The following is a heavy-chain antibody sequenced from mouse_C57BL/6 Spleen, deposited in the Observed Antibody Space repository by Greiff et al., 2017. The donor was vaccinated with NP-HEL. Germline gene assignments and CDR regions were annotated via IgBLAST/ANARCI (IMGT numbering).Heavy chain of an antibody. J-gene: IGHJ3*01. CDR1: GYTFTSYG. Sequence: QVQLQQSGAELARPGASVKLSCKASGYTFTSYGISWVKQRTGQGLEWIGETYPRSGNTYYNEKFKGKATLTADKSSSTAYMELRSLTSEDSAVYFCARGDYYGGSAPAGFAYWGQGTLVTVSA. D-gene: IGHD1-1*01. V-gene: IGHV1-81*01. CDR2: TYPRSGNT. CDR3: ARGDYYGGSAPAGFAY.